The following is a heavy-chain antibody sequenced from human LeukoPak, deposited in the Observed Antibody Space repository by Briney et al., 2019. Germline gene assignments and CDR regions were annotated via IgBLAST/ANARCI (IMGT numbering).Heavy chain of an antibody. CDR3: ARDGIAARGAFDI. D-gene: IGHD6-6*01. V-gene: IGHV1-69*05. CDR1: GGTFSSYA. CDR2: IIPIFGTA. J-gene: IGHJ3*02. Sequence: ASVKVSCKASGGTFSSYAISWVRQAPGQGLEWMGGIIPIFGTANYAQKFQGRVTITTDESTSTAYMELSSLRSEDTAVYYCARDGIAARGAFDIWGQGTMVTVSS.